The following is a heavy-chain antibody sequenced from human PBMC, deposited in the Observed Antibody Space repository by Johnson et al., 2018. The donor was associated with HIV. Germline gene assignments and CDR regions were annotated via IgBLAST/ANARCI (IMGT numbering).Heavy chain of an antibody. V-gene: IGHV3-30*04. D-gene: IGHD2-2*01. CDR1: GFTFSSYA. CDR2: ISYDGSSK. J-gene: IGHJ3*02. Sequence: QVQLVESGGGVVQPGRSLRLSCAASGFTFSSYAMHWVRQAPGKGLEWVALISYDGSSKNYGDSVKGRFTISRDNSKNTLYLQMNSLRAEDTAVYYCARDPSWNACDIWGQGTMVTVSS. CDR3: ARDPSWNACDI.